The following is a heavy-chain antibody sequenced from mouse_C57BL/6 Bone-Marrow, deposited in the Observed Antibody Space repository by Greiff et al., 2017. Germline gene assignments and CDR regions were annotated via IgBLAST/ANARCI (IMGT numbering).Heavy chain of an antibody. V-gene: IGHV1-82*01. CDR2: IYPGDGET. J-gene: IGHJ4*01. CDR1: GYAFSSSW. Sequence: VKLQQSGPELVKPGASVKISCKASGYAFSSSWMNWVKQRPGTGLEWIGRIYPGDGETTYNGKFKGKATLTAYKSSSTAYMQLSSLTSADSAVYFCARQLRPHYYAIDYWGQGTSVTVSS. D-gene: IGHD3-2*02. CDR3: ARQLRPHYYAIDY.